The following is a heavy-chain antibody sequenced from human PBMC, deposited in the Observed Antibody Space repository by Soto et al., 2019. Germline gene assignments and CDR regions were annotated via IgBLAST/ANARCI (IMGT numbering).Heavy chain of an antibody. Sequence: QVTLVQAGAEVKKPGSSVKVSCKASGGTFSTYGITWVRQAPGQGLEWMGEIIPFVGTTSYAQKFQGRVKTSADESTRTAYMELSSLMCKDTAVYYCARQARSPILLGVAMDVWGQGTSVNVSS. D-gene: IGHD3-10*01. V-gene: IGHV1-69*01. CDR1: GGTFSTYG. J-gene: IGHJ6*02. CDR3: ARQARSPILLGVAMDV. CDR2: IIPFVGTT.